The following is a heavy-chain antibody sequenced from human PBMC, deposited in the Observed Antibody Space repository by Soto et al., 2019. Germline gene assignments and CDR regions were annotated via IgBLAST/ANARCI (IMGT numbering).Heavy chain of an antibody. V-gene: IGHV3-30-3*01. CDR1: GFTFNSYA. CDR2: ISYDGSNK. J-gene: IGHJ4*02. Sequence: QVQLVESGGGVVQPGRSLRLSCAASGFTFNSYAMHWVRQAPGKGLEWVAVISYDGSNKYYADSVKGRFTISRDNSKNXXYLQRNSLRAEDTAVYYCARFKGCSGGSCYPYFDYWGQGTLVTVSS. D-gene: IGHD2-15*01. CDR3: ARFKGCSGGSCYPYFDY.